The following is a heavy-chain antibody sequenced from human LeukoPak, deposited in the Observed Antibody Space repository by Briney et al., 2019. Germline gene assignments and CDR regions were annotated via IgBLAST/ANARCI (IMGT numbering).Heavy chain of an antibody. CDR2: IYPGDSDT. V-gene: IGHV5-51*01. D-gene: IGHD4-23*01. CDR3: ARGSPVVTHHFDY. Sequence: GESLKISCKGSGYDFPTIWIAWVRQMPGKGLEWMRIIYPGDSDTRYSPSFQGQVTISADKSISTAYLQWSSLKASDTAMYYCARGSPVVTHHFDYWGQGTLVTVSS. CDR1: GYDFPTIW. J-gene: IGHJ4*02.